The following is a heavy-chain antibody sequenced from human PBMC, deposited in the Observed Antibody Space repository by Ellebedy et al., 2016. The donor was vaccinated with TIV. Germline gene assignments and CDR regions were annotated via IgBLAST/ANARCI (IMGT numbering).Heavy chain of an antibody. CDR3: AREPRQGHSDWSPTDYFDY. Sequence: PGGSLRLSCAVSGFALKNYAMHWVHKVPGKGLEWVALIWHDGTNKYYADSVRGRFTISRDSSKNPMSLQMDGLRVEDTALYYCAREPRQGHSDWSPTDYFDYWGQGTLVTVSS. CDR2: IWHDGTNK. CDR1: GFALKNYA. J-gene: IGHJ4*02. V-gene: IGHV3-33*01. D-gene: IGHD3-9*01.